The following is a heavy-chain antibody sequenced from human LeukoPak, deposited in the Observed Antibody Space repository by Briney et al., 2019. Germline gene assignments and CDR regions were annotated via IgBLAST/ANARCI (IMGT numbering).Heavy chain of an antibody. CDR3: ARDRVGQQLVGRNYYYYYMDV. J-gene: IGHJ6*03. CDR1: GGSFSGYY. D-gene: IGHD6-13*01. Sequence: SETLSLTCAVYGGSFSGYYWSWIRQPPGKGLEWIGEINHSGSTNYNPSPKSRVTISVDTSKNQFSLKLSSVTAADTAVYYCARDRVGQQLVGRNYYYYYMDVWGKGTTVTISS. CDR2: INHSGST. V-gene: IGHV4-34*01.